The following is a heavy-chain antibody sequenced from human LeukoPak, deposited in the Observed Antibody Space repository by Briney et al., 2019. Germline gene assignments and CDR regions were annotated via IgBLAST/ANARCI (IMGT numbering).Heavy chain of an antibody. V-gene: IGHV3-49*04. Sequence: PGGSLRLSCTASGFTFGDSAMGWVRQAPGKGLEWVGFIRSKDYGATTEYAASVKGRFTISRDDSKSIAYLQMNSLKTEDTAVYYCARGHPYCGGDCYSYWGQGTLVTVSS. CDR3: ARGHPYCGGDCYSY. D-gene: IGHD2-21*02. J-gene: IGHJ4*02. CDR2: IRSKDYGATT. CDR1: GFTFGDSA.